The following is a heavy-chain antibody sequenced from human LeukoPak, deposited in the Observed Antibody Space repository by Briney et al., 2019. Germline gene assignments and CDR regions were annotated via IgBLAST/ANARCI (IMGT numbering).Heavy chain of an antibody. V-gene: IGHV3-30*03. CDR2: ISYDGSSK. J-gene: IGHJ4*02. Sequence: GGSLRLSCAPFGFTFSSYGMHWVRQAPGKGLEWVAVISYDGSSKYYADSVKGRFTISRDNSKNTLFLQMNSLRAGDTAVYYCARGTVTMVDYWGQGTLVTVSS. CDR1: GFTFSSYG. CDR3: ARGTVTMVDY. D-gene: IGHD3-10*01.